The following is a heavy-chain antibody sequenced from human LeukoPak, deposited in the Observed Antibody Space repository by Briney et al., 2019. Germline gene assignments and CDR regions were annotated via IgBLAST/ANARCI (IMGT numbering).Heavy chain of an antibody. CDR2: ISAYNGNT. CDR3: ARDSIAYYDSSGYYY. V-gene: IGHV1-18*01. CDR1: GYTFTSYG. D-gene: IGHD3-22*01. Sequence: ASVKVSRKASGYTFTSYGISWVRQAPGQGLEWMGWISAYNGNTNYAQKLQGRVTMTTDTSTSTAYMELRSLRSDDTAVYYCARDSIAYYDSSGYYYWGQGTLVTVSS. J-gene: IGHJ4*02.